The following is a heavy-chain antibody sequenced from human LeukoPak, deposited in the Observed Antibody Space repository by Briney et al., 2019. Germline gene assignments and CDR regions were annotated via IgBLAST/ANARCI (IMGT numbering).Heavy chain of an antibody. J-gene: IGHJ6*03. CDR1: GFSFITYN. CDR2: ISSTSSYT. V-gene: IGHV3-21*01. Sequence: PGGSLRLSCAASGFSFITYNMNWVRQAPGKGLEWVSSISSTSSYTYYADSVKGRFTISRDNAKNSLYLQMNSLRAEDTAVYYCARDNRRRGYDILTHYYYYMDVWGKGTTVTVSS. D-gene: IGHD3-9*01. CDR3: ARDNRRRGYDILTHYYYYMDV.